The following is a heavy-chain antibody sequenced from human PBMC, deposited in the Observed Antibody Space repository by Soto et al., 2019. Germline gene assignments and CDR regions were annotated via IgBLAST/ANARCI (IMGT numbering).Heavy chain of an antibody. CDR3: AVDFWSGYSDFAAPDPEQNI. CDR2: INHSGST. CDR1: GGSFSGYY. D-gene: IGHD3-3*01. J-gene: IGHJ3*02. V-gene: IGHV4-34*01. Sequence: SETLSLTCAVYGGSFSGYYWSWIRQPPGQGLEWIGEINHSGSTNYNPSLKSRVTISVDTSKNQFSLKLSSVTAADTAVYYCAVDFWSGYSDFAAPDPEQNIWGQGTMVTVSS.